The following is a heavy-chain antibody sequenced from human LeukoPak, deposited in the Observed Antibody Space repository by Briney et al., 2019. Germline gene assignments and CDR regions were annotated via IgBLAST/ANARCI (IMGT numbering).Heavy chain of an antibody. CDR1: GFTFSSYS. CDR2: ISSSSSYI. Sequence: GGSLRLSCAASGFTFSSYSMNWVRQAPGKGLEWVSSISSSSSYIYYADSVKGRFTISRDNTKNTLYLQMNSLRAEDTAVYYCAKDRHAPGRYCSSTSCFPFDSWGQGTLVTVSS. CDR3: AKDRHAPGRYCSSTSCFPFDS. V-gene: IGHV3-21*04. D-gene: IGHD2-2*01. J-gene: IGHJ5*01.